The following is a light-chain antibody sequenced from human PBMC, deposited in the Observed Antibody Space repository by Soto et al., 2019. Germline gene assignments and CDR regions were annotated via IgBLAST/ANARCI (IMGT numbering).Light chain of an antibody. J-gene: IGLJ1*01. V-gene: IGLV2-14*03. Sequence: QLVLTQPASVSGSPGQSITVSCTGTSSDIGGSNYVSWYQQHPGKAPRLIIYDVNNRPSGVSARFSGSKSGNTASLTISGLQAEDEADYYCTSYTRSPLYVFGTGTKVTVL. CDR2: DVN. CDR3: TSYTRSPLYV. CDR1: SSDIGGSNY.